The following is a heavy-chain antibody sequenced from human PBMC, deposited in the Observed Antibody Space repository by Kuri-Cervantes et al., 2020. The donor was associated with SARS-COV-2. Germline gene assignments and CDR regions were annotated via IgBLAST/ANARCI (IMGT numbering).Heavy chain of an antibody. D-gene: IGHD4-17*01. Sequence: SETLSLTCTVSGDSISSSSYYWGWIRQPPGKGLEWIASISYSGSTYYNPSLKSRVTISVDTSKNQFSLKLSSVTAADTAVYYCARAHGDYSYFDYWGQGTLVTVSS. CDR1: GDSISSSSYY. CDR3: ARAHGDYSYFDY. V-gene: IGHV4-39*07. J-gene: IGHJ4*02. CDR2: ISYSGST.